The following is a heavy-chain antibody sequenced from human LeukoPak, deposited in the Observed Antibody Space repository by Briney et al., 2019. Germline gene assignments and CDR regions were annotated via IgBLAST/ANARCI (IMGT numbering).Heavy chain of an antibody. CDR2: INQDGSEK. J-gene: IGHJ4*02. V-gene: IGHV3-7*03. D-gene: IGHD1-26*01. CDR3: ARSYGDY. CDR1: RFTFSNYW. Sequence: GGSLRLSCAASRFTFSNYWMSWVRQAPGKGLEWVANINQDGSEKYCVDSVKGRFTISRDNAKNSLYPQMNSLRAEDTAVYYCARSYGDYWGQGTLVTVSS.